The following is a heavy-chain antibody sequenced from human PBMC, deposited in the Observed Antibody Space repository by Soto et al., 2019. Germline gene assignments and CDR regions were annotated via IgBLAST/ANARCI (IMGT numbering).Heavy chain of an antibody. V-gene: IGHV1-2*02. CDR2: ITPDNGDT. D-gene: IGHD3-10*01. CDR1: GYTFSGYY. CDR3: ARASGVRRAKYYFDF. Sequence: QVQLVQSGAEVKKPGASVKVSCKASGYTFSGYYLHWVRQASGQGLEWMGWITPDNGDTNYAQNFQGRVTMTTDTSTKTAYMELSSLRSDDTAVYYCARASGVRRAKYYFDFWGQGTLVTVSS. J-gene: IGHJ4*02.